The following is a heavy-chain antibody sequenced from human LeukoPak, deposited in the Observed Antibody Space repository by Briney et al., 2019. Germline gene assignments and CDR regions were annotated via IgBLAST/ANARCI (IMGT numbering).Heavy chain of an antibody. Sequence: GESLKISCKGSGYSFTSYWISWVRQMPGKGLEWMGRIDPSDSYTNYSPSFQGHVTISADKSISTAYLQWGSLKASDTAMYYCARHESSGKWFGELDYFDYWGQGTLVTVSS. CDR2: IDPSDSYT. V-gene: IGHV5-10-1*01. J-gene: IGHJ4*02. CDR3: ARHESSGKWFGELDYFDY. CDR1: GYSFTSYW. D-gene: IGHD3-10*01.